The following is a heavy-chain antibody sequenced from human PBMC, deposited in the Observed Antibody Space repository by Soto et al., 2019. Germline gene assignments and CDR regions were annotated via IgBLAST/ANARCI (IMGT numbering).Heavy chain of an antibody. Sequence: LRVACAASVFTFSSCRMNWVRQAPGNGLELVSYISSSSSTIYYADSVKGRFTISRDNAKNSLYLQMNSLRDEDTAVYYCARDKNAAFDIWGQGTMVTVSS. V-gene: IGHV3-48*02. CDR2: ISSSSSTI. CDR1: VFTFSSCR. CDR3: ARDKNAAFDI. J-gene: IGHJ3*02.